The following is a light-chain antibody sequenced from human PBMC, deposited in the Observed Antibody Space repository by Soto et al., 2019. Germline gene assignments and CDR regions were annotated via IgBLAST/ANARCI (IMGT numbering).Light chain of an antibody. J-gene: IGLJ1*01. Sequence: QSALTQPASVSGSPGQSITISCTGTSSDVGGYNYVSWYQQHPGKAPKLMIYDVSHRPSGVSNRFSGSKSGNTASLTISGLQAEDEADYYCSSYTSGFYVFGTGTKVTV. V-gene: IGLV2-14*01. CDR1: SSDVGGYNY. CDR2: DVS. CDR3: SSYTSGFYV.